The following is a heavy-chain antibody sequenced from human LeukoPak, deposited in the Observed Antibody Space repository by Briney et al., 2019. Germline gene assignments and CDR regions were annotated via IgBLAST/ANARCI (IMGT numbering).Heavy chain of an antibody. CDR3: ARDGSRRPYYYYMDV. J-gene: IGHJ6*03. Sequence: ASVKVSCKASGYTFTSYYMHWVRQAPGQGLEWMGIINPSGSSTSYAQKFQGRVTMTRDMSTSTVYMELSSLRSEDTAVYYCARDGSRRPYYYYMDVWGKGTTVTVSS. CDR1: GYTFTSYY. D-gene: IGHD2-2*03. V-gene: IGHV1-46*01. CDR2: INPSGSST.